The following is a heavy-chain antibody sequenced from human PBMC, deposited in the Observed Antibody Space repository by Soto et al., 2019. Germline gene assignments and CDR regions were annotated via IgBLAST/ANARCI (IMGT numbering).Heavy chain of an antibody. J-gene: IGHJ4*02. CDR2: IYSGGST. V-gene: IGHV3-53*01. Sequence: EVRLVEAGGGLMQPGGSLRLSCAGPGFTVSRSYMNWVRQAPGKGLEWLSIIYSGGSTKYADSVKDRFTISRDTSKNTVYLHMDRLRAEDTAVYYCARDSPEYGTGSPLESWGQGTLVTVSS. CDR3: ARDSPEYGTGSPLES. CDR1: GFTVSRSY. D-gene: IGHD3-10*01.